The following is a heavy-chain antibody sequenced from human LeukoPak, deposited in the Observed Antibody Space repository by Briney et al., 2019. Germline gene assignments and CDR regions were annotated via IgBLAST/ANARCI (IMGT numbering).Heavy chain of an antibody. D-gene: IGHD3-22*01. Sequence: GGSLRLSCAASGFTVSGNYMSWVRQAPGKGPEWVSVIYTSGNTYYADSVKGRFTISRDTSKNTLSLQMDGLRAEDTAFYYCARMVYYYDSSGYNYYFHKWGQGTLVTVSS. J-gene: IGHJ4*02. V-gene: IGHV3-66*01. CDR2: IYTSGNT. CDR1: GFTVSGNY. CDR3: ARMVYYYDSSGYNYYFHK.